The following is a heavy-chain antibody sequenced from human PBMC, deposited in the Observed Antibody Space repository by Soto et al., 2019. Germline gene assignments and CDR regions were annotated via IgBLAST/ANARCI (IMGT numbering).Heavy chain of an antibody. CDR2: LSYLGTT. CDR3: ATGRSDSGWYEEHF. J-gene: IGHJ4*02. V-gene: IGHV4-39*01. CDR1: NDSIRSGTYY. Sequence: SETLSLTCTVSNDSIRSGTYYWAWIRQPPGRGLEWIGSLSYLGTTDYNPSLKSRVTISKDASKNQFSLKLTSMTAADTAVYYCATGRSDSGWYEEHFRGQGTLVTVSS. D-gene: IGHD6-19*01.